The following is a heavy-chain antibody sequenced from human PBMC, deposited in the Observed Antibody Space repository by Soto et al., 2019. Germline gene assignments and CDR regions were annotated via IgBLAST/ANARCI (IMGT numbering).Heavy chain of an antibody. CDR1: GFTFSSYA. V-gene: IGHV3-23*01. CDR3: AKDKDDFWSGYYTWLFDY. J-gene: IGHJ4*02. D-gene: IGHD3-3*01. Sequence: GGSLRLSCAASGFTFSSYAMSWVRQAPGKGLEWVSAISGSGGSTYYADSVKGRFTISRDNSKNTLYLQMNSLRAEDTAVYYCAKDKDDFWSGYYTWLFDYWGQGTLVTVSS. CDR2: ISGSGGST.